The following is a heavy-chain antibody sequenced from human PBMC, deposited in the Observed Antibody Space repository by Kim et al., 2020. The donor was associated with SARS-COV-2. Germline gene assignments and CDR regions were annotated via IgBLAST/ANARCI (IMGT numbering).Heavy chain of an antibody. J-gene: IGHJ4*02. V-gene: IGHV3-15*01. CDR3: TTGPVGKQWLVPASY. Sequence: APVKGSFTISRDDSKNTLYLQMNSLTTEDTAVYYCTTGPVGKQWLVPASYWGQGTLVTVSS. D-gene: IGHD6-19*01.